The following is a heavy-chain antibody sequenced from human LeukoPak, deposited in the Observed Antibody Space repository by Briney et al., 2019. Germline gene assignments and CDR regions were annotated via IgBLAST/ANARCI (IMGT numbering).Heavy chain of an antibody. V-gene: IGHV3-11*01. CDR1: GFTFSDYN. J-gene: IGHJ5*02. CDR2: ISRSGSTI. D-gene: IGHD2-8*01. Sequence: GGCLRLSCAASGFTFSDYNMRWIRQAPGKGLEWVSSISRSGSTIYYADSVKGRFTISRDNAKNSLYLQMNGLRAEDTAVYYCARVCPQFDPWGQGTLVTVSS. CDR3: ARVCPQFDP.